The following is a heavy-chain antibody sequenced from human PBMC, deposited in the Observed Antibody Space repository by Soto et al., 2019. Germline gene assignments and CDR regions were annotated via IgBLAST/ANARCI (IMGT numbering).Heavy chain of an antibody. D-gene: IGHD3-22*01. Sequence: ASVKVSCKASGYTFTSYYMHWVRQAPGQGLEWMGIINPSGGGTSYAQKFQGRVTMTKDTSTGTVYMELSSLRSEDTAVYYCATISNYCDSSGYLGWGQGTLVTVSS. CDR3: ATISNYCDSSGYLG. CDR2: INPSGGGT. CDR1: GYTFTSYY. V-gene: IGHV1-46*01. J-gene: IGHJ4*02.